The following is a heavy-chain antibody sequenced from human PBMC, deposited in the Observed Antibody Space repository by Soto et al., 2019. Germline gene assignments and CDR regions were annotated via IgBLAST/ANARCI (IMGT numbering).Heavy chain of an antibody. CDR3: ARGSSWSYYYYYYGMDV. CDR1: GGSISSYY. D-gene: IGHD6-13*01. J-gene: IGHJ6*02. Sequence: LSLTCTVSGGSISSYYWSWIRQPPGKGLEWIGYIYYSGSTNYNPSLKSRVTISVDTSKNQFSLKLSSVTAADTAVYYCARGSSWSYYYYYYGMDVWGQGTTVTVSS. CDR2: IYYSGST. V-gene: IGHV4-59*01.